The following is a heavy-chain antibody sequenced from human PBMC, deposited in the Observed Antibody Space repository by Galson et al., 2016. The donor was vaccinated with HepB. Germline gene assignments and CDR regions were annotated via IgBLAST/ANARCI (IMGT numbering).Heavy chain of an antibody. CDR1: GFTFSIYS. Sequence: SLRLSCAASGFTFSIYSMNWVRQAPGRGLEWVSYISSSSTVIYYVDSVKGRFTISRDNSRDTLYLQMNSLRPEDTAVYYCARDRSPIYCRPGSCFYYFDYWGQGTLVTVSS. CDR3: ARDRSPIYCRPGSCFYYFDY. D-gene: IGHD2-15*01. V-gene: IGHV3-48*01. J-gene: IGHJ4*02. CDR2: ISSSSTVI.